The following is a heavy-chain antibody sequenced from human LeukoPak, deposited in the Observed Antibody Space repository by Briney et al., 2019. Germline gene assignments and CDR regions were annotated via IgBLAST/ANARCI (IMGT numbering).Heavy chain of an antibody. Sequence: GASVKVSCKASGYTSTSYDINWVRQATGQGLEWMGWMNPNSGNTGYAQKFQGRVTMTRNTSISTAYMELSSLRSEDTAVYYCARAITMVRGSRRYYGMDVWGQGTTVTVSS. CDR1: GYTSTSYD. CDR3: ARAITMVRGSRRYYGMDV. V-gene: IGHV1-8*01. CDR2: MNPNSGNT. J-gene: IGHJ6*02. D-gene: IGHD3-10*01.